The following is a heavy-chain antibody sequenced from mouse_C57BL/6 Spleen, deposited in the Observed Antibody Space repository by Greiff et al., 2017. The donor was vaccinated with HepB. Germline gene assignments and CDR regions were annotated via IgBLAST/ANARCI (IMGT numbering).Heavy chain of an antibody. D-gene: IGHD2-1*01. J-gene: IGHJ1*03. Sequence: QVQLQQSGPGLVQPSQSLSITCTVSGFSLPSYGVHWVRQSPGKDLEWLGVIWRGGSTDYNAAFMSRLSITKDNSKSQVFFKMNSLQADDTAIYYCAKKGNYGYFDVWGTGTTVTVSS. CDR3: AKKGNYGYFDV. V-gene: IGHV2-5*01. CDR1: GFSLPSYG. CDR2: IWRGGST.